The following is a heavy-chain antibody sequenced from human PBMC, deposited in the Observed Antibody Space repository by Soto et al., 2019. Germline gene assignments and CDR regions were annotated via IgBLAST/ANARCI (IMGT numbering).Heavy chain of an antibody. J-gene: IGHJ4*02. V-gene: IGHV3-30*03. CDR3: ARSFDY. CDR2: ISYDGSNK. CDR1: GFTFSTYG. Sequence: GGSLRLSCAASGFTFSTYGMHWVRQAPGKGLEWVAVISYDGSNKYYADSVKGRFTISRDNAKNTLYLQMNSLRAEDTAVYYCARSFDYWGQGTLVTVS.